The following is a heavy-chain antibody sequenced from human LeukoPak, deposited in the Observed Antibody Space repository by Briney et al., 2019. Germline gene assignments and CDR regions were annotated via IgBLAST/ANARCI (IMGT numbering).Heavy chain of an antibody. CDR3: ARGVSSTGWVPSEYYYYMDV. CDR2: ISAYNGNT. V-gene: IGHV1-18*01. Sequence: GASVKVSCKASGYTFTSYGISWVRQAPGQGLEWMGWISAYNGNTNYAQKLQGRVTMTTDTSTSTAYMELRSLRSDDTAVYYCARGVSSTGWVPSEYYYYMDVWGKGTTVTVSS. CDR1: GYTFTSYG. J-gene: IGHJ6*03. D-gene: IGHD2-2*01.